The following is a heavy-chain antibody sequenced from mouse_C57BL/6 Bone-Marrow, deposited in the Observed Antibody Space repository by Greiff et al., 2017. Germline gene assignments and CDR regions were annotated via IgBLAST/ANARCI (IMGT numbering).Heavy chain of an antibody. CDR1: GYTFTSYW. CDR2: IDPSDSYT. V-gene: IGHV1-69*01. D-gene: IGHD4-1*01. J-gene: IGHJ3*01. CDR3: ARRRGSWAWFAY. Sequence: QVQLQQPGAELVMPGASVKLSCKASGYTFTSYWMHWVKQRPGQGLEWIGEIDPSDSYTNYNQKFKGKSTLTVDKSSSTAYMQLSSLTSEDSAVYYWARRRGSWAWFAYWGQGTLVTVSA.